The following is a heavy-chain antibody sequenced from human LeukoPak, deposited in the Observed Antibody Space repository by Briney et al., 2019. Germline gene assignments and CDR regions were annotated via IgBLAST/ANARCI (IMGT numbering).Heavy chain of an antibody. CDR2: IYPGDSDT. CDR3: ARLYQRSTVTKLGFDY. D-gene: IGHD4-17*01. Sequence: GESLKISCKGSGYSFTSYWIGWVRQMPGKGLEWMGIIYPGDSDTRYSPSFQGQVTISADKSISTAYLQWSSLKASDTAMYYCARLYQRSTVTKLGFDYWGQGTLVTVSS. J-gene: IGHJ4*02. CDR1: GYSFTSYW. V-gene: IGHV5-51*01.